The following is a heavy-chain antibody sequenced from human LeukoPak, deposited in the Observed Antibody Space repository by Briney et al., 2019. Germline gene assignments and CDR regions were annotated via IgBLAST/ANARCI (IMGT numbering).Heavy chain of an antibody. D-gene: IGHD3-22*01. CDR2: ISWNSGSI. Sequence: GGSLRLSCAASGFTFDDYAMHWVRQAPGRGLEWVSGISWNSGSIGYADSVKGRFTISRDNAKNSLYLQMNSLRAEDTALYYCAKEIRGYYDSSGYYSGFDYWGQGTLVTVSS. CDR1: GFTFDDYA. J-gene: IGHJ4*02. CDR3: AKEIRGYYDSSGYYSGFDY. V-gene: IGHV3-9*01.